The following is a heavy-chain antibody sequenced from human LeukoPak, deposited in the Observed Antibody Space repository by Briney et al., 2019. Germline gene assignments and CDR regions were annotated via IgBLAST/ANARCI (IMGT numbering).Heavy chain of an antibody. CDR1: GFTFDDYA. Sequence: GGSLRLSCAASGFTFDDYAMHWVRQAPGKGLEWVSGISWNSGSIGYADSVKGRFTISRDNAENSLYLQMNSLRAEDTALYYCAKDRRGGTHAFDIWGQGTMVTVSS. J-gene: IGHJ3*02. D-gene: IGHD1-1*01. CDR2: ISWNSGSI. CDR3: AKDRRGGTHAFDI. V-gene: IGHV3-9*01.